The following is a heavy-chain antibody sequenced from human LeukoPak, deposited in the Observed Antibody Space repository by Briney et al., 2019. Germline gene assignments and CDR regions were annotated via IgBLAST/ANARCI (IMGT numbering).Heavy chain of an antibody. CDR1: GFTFSSYA. CDR2: ISGSGGST. D-gene: IGHD3-3*01. J-gene: IGHJ3*02. Sequence: AGSLRLSCAASGFTFSSYAMSWVRQAPAKGLERVSAISGSGGSTYYADSANGRFTISRDNSKNTLYLQRNSLRAEDTAVYYCAKDVYDFWSGYNHDAFDIWGQGTMVTVSS. CDR3: AKDVYDFWSGYNHDAFDI. V-gene: IGHV3-23*01.